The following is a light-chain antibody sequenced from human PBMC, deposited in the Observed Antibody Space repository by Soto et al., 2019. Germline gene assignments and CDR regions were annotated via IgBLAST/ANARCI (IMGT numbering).Light chain of an antibody. CDR2: EVS. CDR3: SSYTTTNTYV. J-gene: IGLJ1*01. CDR1: SSDIGRYDL. Sequence: QSALAQPASVSGSPGQSITISCTGTSSDIGRYDLVSWYQQYPGKAPKLMIYEVSNRPSGVSNRFSGSKSGNTASLTISGLQAEDEADYYCSSYTTTNTYVFGSGTKVTVL. V-gene: IGLV2-14*02.